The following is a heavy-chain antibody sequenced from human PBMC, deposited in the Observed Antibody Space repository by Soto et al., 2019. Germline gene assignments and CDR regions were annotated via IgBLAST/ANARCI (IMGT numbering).Heavy chain of an antibody. D-gene: IGHD2-15*01. Sequence: EVQLVESGGGLVKPGGSLRLSCAASGFTFSSYSMNWVRQAPGKGLEWVSSISSSSSYIYYADSVKGRFTISRDNAKNSLYLQMNSLRADDTAVYYCARDRRWDSEDIVVPGAVYFDYWGQGTLVTVSS. J-gene: IGHJ4*02. CDR3: ARDRRWDSEDIVVPGAVYFDY. CDR1: GFTFSSYS. CDR2: ISSSSSYI. V-gene: IGHV3-21*01.